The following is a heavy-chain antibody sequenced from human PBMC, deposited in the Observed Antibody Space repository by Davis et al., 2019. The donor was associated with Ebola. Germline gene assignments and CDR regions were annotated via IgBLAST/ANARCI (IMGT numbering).Heavy chain of an antibody. CDR2: ISSSGNYI. CDR1: AFTFIHSS. J-gene: IGHJ4*02. V-gene: IGHV3-21*06. Sequence: GGSLRLSFPPSAFTFIHSSMNWVRQAPGKGLEWVSTISSSGNYIYYAESVKGRFTISRDNAKNSLTLQMNSLGAEDTAVYYCARVSIEGDFDYWGQGTLVTVSS. CDR3: ARVSIEGDFDY. D-gene: IGHD1-26*01.